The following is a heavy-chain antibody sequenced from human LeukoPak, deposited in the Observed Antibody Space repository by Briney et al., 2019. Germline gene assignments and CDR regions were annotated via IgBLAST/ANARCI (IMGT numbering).Heavy chain of an antibody. Sequence: GASVKVSCKASGYTFTGYYMHWVRQAPGQGLEWMGWINPNSGGTNYAQKFQGRVTTTRDTSISTAYMELSRLRSDDTAVYYCARNKRRIAARQPEAFDIWGQGTMVTVSS. CDR3: ARNKRRIAARQPEAFDI. V-gene: IGHV1-2*02. D-gene: IGHD6-6*01. J-gene: IGHJ3*02. CDR2: INPNSGGT. CDR1: GYTFTGYY.